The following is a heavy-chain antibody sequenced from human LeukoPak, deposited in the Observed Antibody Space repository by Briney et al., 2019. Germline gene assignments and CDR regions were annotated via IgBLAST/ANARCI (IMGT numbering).Heavy chain of an antibody. CDR3: ARAGPDCSSTSCYDY. D-gene: IGHD2-2*01. Sequence: GASVKVSCKASGGTFSSYAISWVRQAPGQGLEWMGGIIPIFGTANYAQKFQGRVTITADESTSTAYMELSSLRSEDTAVYYCARAGPDCSSTSCYDYWGQGTLVTVSS. V-gene: IGHV1-69*13. J-gene: IGHJ4*02. CDR1: GGTFSSYA. CDR2: IIPIFGTA.